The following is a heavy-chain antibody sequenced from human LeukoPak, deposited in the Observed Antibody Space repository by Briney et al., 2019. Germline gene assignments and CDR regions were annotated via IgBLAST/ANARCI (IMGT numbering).Heavy chain of an antibody. CDR1: GGTFSSYA. CDR3: AKDLGIAVDDAFDI. J-gene: IGHJ3*02. D-gene: IGHD6-19*01. V-gene: IGHV1-69*05. CDR2: IIPIFGTA. Sequence: GASVKVSCKASGGTFSSYAISWVRQAPGQGLEWMGGIIPIFGTANYAQKFQGRVTITTDESTSTAYMELSSLGSEDTAVYYCAKDLGIAVDDAFDIWGQGTMVTVSS.